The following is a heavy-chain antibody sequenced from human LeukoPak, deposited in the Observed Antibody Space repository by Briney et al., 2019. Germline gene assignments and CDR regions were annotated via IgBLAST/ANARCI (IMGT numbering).Heavy chain of an antibody. V-gene: IGHV4-39*07. Sequence: PSETLSLTCTVSGGSISRSSYYWGWIRQPPGKGLEWIGSIYYSGSTYYNPSLKSRVTISVDTSKNQFSLKLSSVTAADTAVYYCATETRSSGYSEYFQHWGQGTLVTVSS. CDR3: ATETRSSGYSEYFQH. CDR2: IYYSGST. J-gene: IGHJ1*01. D-gene: IGHD3-22*01. CDR1: GGSISRSSYY.